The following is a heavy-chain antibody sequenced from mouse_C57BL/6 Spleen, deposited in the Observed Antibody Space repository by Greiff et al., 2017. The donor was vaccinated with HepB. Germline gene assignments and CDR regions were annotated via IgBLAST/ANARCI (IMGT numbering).Heavy chain of an antibody. V-gene: IGHV5-6*01. Sequence: EVKLQESGGDLVKPGGSLKLSCAASGFTFSSYGMSWVRQTPDKRLEWVATISSGGSYTYYPDSVKGRFTISRDNAKNTLYLQMSSLKSENTAMYYCASNYSFAYWGQGTLVTVSA. CDR1: GFTFSSYG. CDR3: ASNYSFAY. D-gene: IGHD1-3*01. J-gene: IGHJ3*01. CDR2: ISSGGSYT.